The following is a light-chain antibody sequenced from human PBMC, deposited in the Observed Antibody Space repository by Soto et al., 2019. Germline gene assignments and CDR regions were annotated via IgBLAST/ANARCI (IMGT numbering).Light chain of an antibody. Sequence: DIQMTQSPSSLSASVGDRVTITCRASQSISTYLNWYQHKSGRAPKLLIHAASSLQSGVPSRFSGRGSGTDFTLTIRGLQPEDSATYYCQQTYSTLLTFGQGTNVEIK. CDR2: AAS. CDR1: QSISTY. J-gene: IGKJ1*01. CDR3: QQTYSTLLT. V-gene: IGKV1-39*01.